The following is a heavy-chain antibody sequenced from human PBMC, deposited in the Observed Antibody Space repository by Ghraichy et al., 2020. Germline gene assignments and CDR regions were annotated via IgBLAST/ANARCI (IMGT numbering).Heavy chain of an antibody. CDR3: ARGTIPPVAGTDNAGGFDY. CDR2: INHSGST. Sequence: SETLSLTCAVYGGSFSGYYWSWIRQPPGKGLEWIGEINHSGSTNYNPSLKSRVTISVDTSKNQFSLKLSSVTAADTAVYYCARGTIPPVAGTDNAGGFDYWGQGTLVTVSS. J-gene: IGHJ4*02. CDR1: GGSFSGYY. D-gene: IGHD6-19*01. V-gene: IGHV4-34*01.